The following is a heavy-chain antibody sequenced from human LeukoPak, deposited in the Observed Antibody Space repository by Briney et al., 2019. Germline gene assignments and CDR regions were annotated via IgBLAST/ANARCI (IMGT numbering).Heavy chain of an antibody. D-gene: IGHD1-26*01. CDR3: ARGVSGGYRDLDWFDP. CDR1: GFTFSSYG. Sequence: GGSLRLSCAASGFTFSSYGMHWVRQAPGKGLEWVAFIRYDGSNKYYADSVKGRFTISRDNSKNTLYLQMNSLRAEDTAVYYCARGVSGGYRDLDWFDPWGQGTLVTVSS. J-gene: IGHJ5*02. V-gene: IGHV3-30*02. CDR2: IRYDGSNK.